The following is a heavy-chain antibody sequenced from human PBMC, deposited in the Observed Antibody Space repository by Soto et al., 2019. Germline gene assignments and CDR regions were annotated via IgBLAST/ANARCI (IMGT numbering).Heavy chain of an antibody. J-gene: IGHJ4*02. CDR1: GYTLTNYG. Sequence: QVQMAQSGGEVKKLGASLKVSCKAFGYTLTNYGISWVRQAPGQGLEWMGWISHYNGHINSAQKFQDRMSMTTDTSTATAYMELRSLRTHDTAVYYCARDHPFIVATMSIDFWGQGTLVSVYS. CDR2: ISHYNGHI. CDR3: ARDHPFIVATMSIDF. D-gene: IGHD5-12*01. V-gene: IGHV1-18*01.